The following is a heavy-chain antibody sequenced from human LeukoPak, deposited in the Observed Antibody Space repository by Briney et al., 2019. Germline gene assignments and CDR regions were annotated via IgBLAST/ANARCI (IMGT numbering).Heavy chain of an antibody. CDR3: AKDGGFDYDSSGYSHFDY. Sequence: PGGSLRLSCATSGFTFSRYGMHWVRQAPGKGLEWVAFIQYDGSNKYGDSVKGRFTISRDNSMNTLYLQMNSLRPEDMAVYYCAKDGGFDYDSSGYSHFDYWGQGTLVTVSS. V-gene: IGHV3-30*02. CDR1: GFTFSRYG. D-gene: IGHD3-22*01. CDR2: IQYDGSNK. J-gene: IGHJ4*02.